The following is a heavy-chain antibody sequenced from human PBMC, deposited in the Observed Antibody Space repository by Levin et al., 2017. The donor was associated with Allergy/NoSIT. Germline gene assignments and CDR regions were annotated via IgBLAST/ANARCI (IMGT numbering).Heavy chain of an antibody. V-gene: IGHV3-9*01. CDR3: AKDIGNIVASGAFDI. CDR1: GFTFDDYA. D-gene: IGHD5-12*01. J-gene: IGHJ3*02. CDR2: ISWNSGSI. Sequence: PGGSLRLSCAASGFTFDDYAMHWVRQAPGKGLEWVSGISWNSGSIGYADSVKGRFTISRDNAKNSLYLQMNSLRAEDTALYYCAKDIGNIVASGAFDIWGQGTMVTVSS.